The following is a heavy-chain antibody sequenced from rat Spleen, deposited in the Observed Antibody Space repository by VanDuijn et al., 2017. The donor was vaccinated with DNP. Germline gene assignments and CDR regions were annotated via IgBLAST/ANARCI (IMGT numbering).Heavy chain of an antibody. Sequence: EVQLQESGSGLVKPSQSLSLTCSVTGYSITSNYWGWIRKFPGNKMEYIGHISYSGRTNYNPSLKSRISISIDTSKNHFFLQLNSVTTEDTATYYCARWTRYFDSWGQGVMVTVSS. V-gene: IGHV3-1*01. CDR1: GYSITSNY. CDR2: ISYSGRT. D-gene: IGHD1-7*01. J-gene: IGHJ2*01. CDR3: ARWTRYFDS.